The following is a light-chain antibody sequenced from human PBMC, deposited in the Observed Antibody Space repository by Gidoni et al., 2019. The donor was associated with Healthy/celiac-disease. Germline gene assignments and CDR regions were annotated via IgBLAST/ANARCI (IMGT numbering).Light chain of an antibody. V-gene: IGLV1-40*01. CDR1: SSNIGAGYD. Sequence: QSVLTQPTSVSGAPGQRVTISCTGSSSNIGAGYDVHWYQQLPGTAPKPLIYGNSNRPSGVPDRFSGSKSGTSASLAITWLQAEDEADYYCQSYDSSLSAWVFGGGTKLTVL. J-gene: IGLJ3*02. CDR3: QSYDSSLSAWV. CDR2: GNS.